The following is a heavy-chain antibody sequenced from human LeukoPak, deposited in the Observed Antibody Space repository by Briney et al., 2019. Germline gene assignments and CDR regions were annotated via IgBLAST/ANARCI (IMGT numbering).Heavy chain of an antibody. Sequence: SDTLSLTCTISGVSNSSYYWSWIRKPPGKGLEWMGYIYYSGSTNYNPSLKSRVTISVDTSKNQFSLKLSSVTAADTAVYYCARLHYYDSSGYLAFDIWGQGTMVTVSS. CDR2: IYYSGST. CDR1: GVSNSSYY. V-gene: IGHV4-59*01. J-gene: IGHJ3*02. CDR3: ARLHYYDSSGYLAFDI. D-gene: IGHD3-22*01.